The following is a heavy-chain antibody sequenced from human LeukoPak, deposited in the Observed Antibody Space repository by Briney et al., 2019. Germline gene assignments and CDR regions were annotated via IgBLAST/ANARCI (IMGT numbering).Heavy chain of an antibody. Sequence: SETLSLTCTVSGGSISSYYWTWIRQTPEKGLEWIGEIIEKGNANYNPSLKSRVTIDLDTSKNQFSLKLTSMTAADTAMYYCARGYYPPRRYFDLWGRGTLVTVSS. D-gene: IGHD3-10*01. J-gene: IGHJ2*01. CDR1: GGSISSYY. V-gene: IGHV4-34*01. CDR3: ARGYYPPRRYFDL. CDR2: IIEKGNA.